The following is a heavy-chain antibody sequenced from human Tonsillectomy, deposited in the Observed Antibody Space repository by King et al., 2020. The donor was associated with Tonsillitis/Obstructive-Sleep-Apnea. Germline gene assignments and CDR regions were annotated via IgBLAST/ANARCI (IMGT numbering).Heavy chain of an antibody. Sequence: VQLQQWGAGLLKPSETLSLTCAVYGGSFSGYYWSWIRQPPGKGLEWIGEINHSGSTNYNPSLKSRVTISVDTSKNQFSLKLSSVTAADTAVYYCARGRVPQDSGSYRHYNWFDPWGQGTLVTVSS. CDR2: INHSGST. V-gene: IGHV4-34*01. CDR1: GGSFSGYY. CDR3: ARGRVPQDSGSYRHYNWFDP. D-gene: IGHD1-26*01. J-gene: IGHJ5*02.